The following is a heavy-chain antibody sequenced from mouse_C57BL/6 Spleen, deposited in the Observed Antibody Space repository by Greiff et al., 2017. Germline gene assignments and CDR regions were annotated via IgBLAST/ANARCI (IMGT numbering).Heavy chain of an antibody. Sequence: DVKLVESGGGLVQPGESLKLSCESNEYEFPSHDMSWVRKTPEKRLELVAAINSDGGSTYYPDTMERRFIISRDNTKKTLYLQMSSLRSEDTALYYCARQMVTTGDWYFDVWGTGTTVTVSS. V-gene: IGHV5-2*01. CDR3: ARQMVTTGDWYFDV. J-gene: IGHJ1*03. CDR2: INSDGGST. CDR1: EYEFPSHD. D-gene: IGHD2-2*01.